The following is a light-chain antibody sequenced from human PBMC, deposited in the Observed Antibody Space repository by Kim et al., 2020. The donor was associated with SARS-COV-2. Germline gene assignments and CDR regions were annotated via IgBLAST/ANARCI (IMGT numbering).Light chain of an antibody. CDR1: KLGDKY. V-gene: IGLV3-1*01. CDR3: QAWDSSTGV. J-gene: IGLJ3*02. Sequence: ESPGQTASITCSGDKLGDKYVCWYQPKPGRSPVRVIYEDSRRPSGIPERFLGSNSGNTATLTISGTQAMDEADYYCQAWDSSTGVFGGGTQLTVL. CDR2: EDS.